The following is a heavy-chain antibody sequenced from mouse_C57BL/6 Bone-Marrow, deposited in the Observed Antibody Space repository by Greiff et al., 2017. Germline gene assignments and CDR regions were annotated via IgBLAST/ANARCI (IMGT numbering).Heavy chain of an antibody. V-gene: IGHV5-4*03. D-gene: IGHD2-2*01. CDR3: AGGYLYAMDY. J-gene: IGHJ4*01. CDR1: GFTFSSYA. Sequence: EVKLVESGGGLVKPGGSLKLSCAASGFTFSSYAMHWVRQTPEKRLEWVATISDGGSYTYYPDNVKGRFTISRDNAKNNLYLQMSHLKSEDAAMYYCAGGYLYAMDYWGQGTSVTVSA. CDR2: ISDGGSYT.